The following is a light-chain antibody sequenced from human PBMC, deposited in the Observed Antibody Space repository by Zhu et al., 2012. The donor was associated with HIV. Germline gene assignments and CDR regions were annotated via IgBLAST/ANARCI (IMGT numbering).Light chain of an antibody. CDR3: LQHDSLPAT. CDR2: LTS. Sequence: EIVLTQSPGTLSLSPGERATLSCRTSQSVTNNFLAWYQQKPGQAPRLLIHLTSIRATGIPDRFSGSGSGTDFTLTVSRLEPEDSALYYCLQHDSLPATFGQGTKVEIK. J-gene: IGKJ1*01. V-gene: IGKV3-20*01. CDR1: QSVTNNF.